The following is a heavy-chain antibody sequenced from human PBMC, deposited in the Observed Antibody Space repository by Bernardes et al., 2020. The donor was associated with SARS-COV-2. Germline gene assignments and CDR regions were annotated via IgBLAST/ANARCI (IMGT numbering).Heavy chain of an antibody. J-gene: IGHJ6*02. CDR1: GYTFTSYD. CDR3: ARSKRDYYDSSGYWALVSSQFMNYYYYGMDV. CDR2: MNPNSGNT. D-gene: IGHD3-22*01. V-gene: IGHV1-8*01. Sequence: KVSCKASGYTFTSYDINWVRQATGQGLEWMGWMNPNSGNTGYAQKFQGRVTMTRNTSISTAYMELSSLRSEDTAVYYCARSKRDYYDSSGYWALVSSQFMNYYYYGMDVWGQGTTVTVSS.